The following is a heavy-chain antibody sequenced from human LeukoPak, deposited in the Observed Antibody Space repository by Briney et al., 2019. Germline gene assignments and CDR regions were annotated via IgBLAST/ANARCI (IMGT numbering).Heavy chain of an antibody. CDR1: GFTFSTYG. D-gene: IGHD2-15*01. CDR3: ARDIVVVVATDYYFDY. CDR2: ISSTSSTI. J-gene: IGHJ4*02. V-gene: IGHV3-48*01. Sequence: GGSLRLSCAASGFTFSTYGMNWVRQAPGKGLEWVSFISSTSSTIYYADSVKGRFTISRDNAKNSLYLQMNSLRAEDTAVNYCARDIVVVVATDYYFDYWGQGTLVTVSS.